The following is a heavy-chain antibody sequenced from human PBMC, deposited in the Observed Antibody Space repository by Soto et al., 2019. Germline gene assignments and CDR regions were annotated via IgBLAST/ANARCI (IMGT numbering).Heavy chain of an antibody. CDR1: GGSISSGDYY. Sequence: SETLSLTCTVSGGSISSGDYYWSWIRQPPGKGLEWIGYIYYSGSTYYNPSLKSRVTISVDTSKNQFSLKLSSVTAADTAVYYCARVFSYGDKTFDYWGQGTLVTVSS. CDR3: ARVFSYGDKTFDY. CDR2: IYYSGST. J-gene: IGHJ4*02. V-gene: IGHV4-30-4*01. D-gene: IGHD4-17*01.